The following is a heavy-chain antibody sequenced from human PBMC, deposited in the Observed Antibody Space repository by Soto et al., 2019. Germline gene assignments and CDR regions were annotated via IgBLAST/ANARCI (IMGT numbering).Heavy chain of an antibody. V-gene: IGHV3-66*01. Sequence: GGSLRLACAASGFTVSSNYMSWVRQAPGKGLEWVSVIYSGGSTYYADSVKGRFTISRDNSKNTLYLQMNSLRAEDTAVYYCARDRQDGVFDYWAQGTLVTVSS. CDR3: ARDRQDGVFDY. CDR2: IYSGGST. D-gene: IGHD4-17*01. J-gene: IGHJ4*02. CDR1: GFTVSSNY.